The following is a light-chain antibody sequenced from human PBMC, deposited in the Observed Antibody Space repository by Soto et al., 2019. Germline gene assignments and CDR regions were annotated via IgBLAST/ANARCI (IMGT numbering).Light chain of an antibody. V-gene: IGLV2-8*01. J-gene: IGLJ1*01. CDR1: SSDVGGYNY. CDR3: SSYAGSNNYV. Sequence: QSALTQPPSASGSPGQSVTISCTGTSSDVGGYNYVSWYQQHPGKAPKLMIYEVSKRPSGVPGRFSGFKSGNTASLTVSGLQAEDEADYDCSSYAGSNNYVFGTGTKRTVL. CDR2: EVS.